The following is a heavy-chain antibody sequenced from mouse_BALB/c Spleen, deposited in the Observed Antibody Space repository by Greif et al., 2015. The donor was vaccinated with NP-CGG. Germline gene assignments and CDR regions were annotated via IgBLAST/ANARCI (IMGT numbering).Heavy chain of an antibody. Sequence: QVQLQQPGAELVKPGTSVKLSCKASGYNFTSYWINWVKLRPGQGLEWIGDIYPGSGSTNYNEKFKSKATLTVDTSSSPAYMQLSSLASEDAARYYCARGQLGLLFAYWGQGTLVTVSA. CDR2: IYPGSGST. CDR3: ARGQLGLLFAY. D-gene: IGHD3-2*01. CDR1: GYNFTSYW. J-gene: IGHJ3*01. V-gene: IGHV1-55*01.